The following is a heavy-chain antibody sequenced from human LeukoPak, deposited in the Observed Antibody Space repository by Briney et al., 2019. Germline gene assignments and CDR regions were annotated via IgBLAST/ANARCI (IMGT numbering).Heavy chain of an antibody. CDR3: AGAVRVHYGSETYYGHHFDY. J-gene: IGHJ4*02. D-gene: IGHD3-10*01. CDR2: IDYSEST. CDR1: GGSISSYY. Sequence: SETLSLTCTVSGGSISSYYWNWIRQPLGKGLEWIGYIDYSESTNYNPSLKSRVTISVDAPKNQFSLKLSSVTAAATAVYYCAGAVRVHYGSETYYGHHFDYGAQGPRVTVP. V-gene: IGHV4-59*01.